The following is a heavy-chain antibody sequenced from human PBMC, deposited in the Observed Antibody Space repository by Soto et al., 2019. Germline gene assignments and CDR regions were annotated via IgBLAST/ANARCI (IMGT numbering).Heavy chain of an antibody. Sequence: QIHLVQSGAEVKKPGSSVKISCKASGGTFSNYAISWVRQAPGQGLEWMGGITPIFDTTNYAQKFQGRLTITADTSTSTAYMELSGLRSDDTAIHFCARYPNSLNNWFDPWGQGTLVTVSS. CDR1: GGTFSNYA. J-gene: IGHJ5*02. CDR3: ARYPNSLNNWFDP. D-gene: IGHD3-9*01. CDR2: ITPIFDTT. V-gene: IGHV1-69*06.